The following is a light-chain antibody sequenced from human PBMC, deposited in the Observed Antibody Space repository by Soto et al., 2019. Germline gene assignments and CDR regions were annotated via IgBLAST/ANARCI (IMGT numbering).Light chain of an antibody. CDR3: RQYNSYPYT. CDR2: KAS. CDR1: QSINSW. J-gene: IGKJ2*01. Sequence: DIQMTQSPSTLSASEGDRVTITCRASQSINSWLAWYQQKPGKATKLLIHKASSLESGVPSTFSGSGSGTEFTLTIRSLQPDDFATYSCRQYNSYPYTFREATKRESK. V-gene: IGKV1-5*03.